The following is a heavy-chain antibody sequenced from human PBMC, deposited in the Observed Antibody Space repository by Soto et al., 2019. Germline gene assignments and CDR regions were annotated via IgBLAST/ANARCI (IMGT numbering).Heavy chain of an antibody. Sequence: QVQLVQSGAEVKKPGASVKVSCKASGYTFATYAIHWVRQAPGQRLEWMGWINAANDDTKYSQKFQGRVTITRDTSASTAYMELRSLGSEDTAVYYCARDPCPITIRGMDVWGQGTTVNVSS. CDR1: GYTFATYA. CDR3: ARDPCPITIRGMDV. J-gene: IGHJ6*02. CDR2: INAANDDT. V-gene: IGHV1-3*01. D-gene: IGHD3-3*01.